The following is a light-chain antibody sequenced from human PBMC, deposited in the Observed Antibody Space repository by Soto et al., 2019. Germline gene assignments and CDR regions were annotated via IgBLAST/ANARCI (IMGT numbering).Light chain of an antibody. CDR2: DVS. Sequence: QSALTQPRSVSGSPGQSINISCTVTSSDVGGYNYVSWYRQHPGQAPKLMIYDVSKRPSGVPDRFSCSKSGNTASLTISGLQAEDEAEYYCCSYACSYTHNVFGTGTKLTVL. J-gene: IGLJ1*01. CDR1: SSDVGGYNY. CDR3: CSYACSYTHNV. V-gene: IGLV2-11*01.